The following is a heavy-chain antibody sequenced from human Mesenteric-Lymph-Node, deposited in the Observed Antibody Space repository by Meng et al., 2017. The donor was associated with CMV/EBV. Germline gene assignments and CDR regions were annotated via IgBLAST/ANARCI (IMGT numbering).Heavy chain of an antibody. CDR3: ARAPTGSYSSGYYYFDD. J-gene: IGHJ4*02. CDR2: IIPILGIA. V-gene: IGHV1-69*02. Sequence: SVKVSCKASGGTFSSYTISWVRQAPGQGLEWMGRIIPILGIANYAQKFQGRVTITADKSTSTAYMELSSLRSEDTAVYYCARAPTGSYSSGYYYFDDWGQGTLVTVSS. CDR1: GGTFSSYT. D-gene: IGHD6-19*01.